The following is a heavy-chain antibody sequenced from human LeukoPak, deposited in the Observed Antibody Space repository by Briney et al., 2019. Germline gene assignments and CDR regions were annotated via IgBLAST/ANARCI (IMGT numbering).Heavy chain of an antibody. CDR2: ISGSGGST. CDR3: ARGAPYSSSWYASYYGMDV. D-gene: IGHD6-13*01. CDR1: GFTFGDYA. Sequence: GGSLRLSCTASGFTFGDYAMSWVRQAPGKGLEWVSAISGSGGSTYYADSVKGRFTISRDNSKNTLYLQMNSLRAEDTAVYYCARGAPYSSSWYASYYGMDVWGQGTTVTVSS. V-gene: IGHV3-23*01. J-gene: IGHJ6*02.